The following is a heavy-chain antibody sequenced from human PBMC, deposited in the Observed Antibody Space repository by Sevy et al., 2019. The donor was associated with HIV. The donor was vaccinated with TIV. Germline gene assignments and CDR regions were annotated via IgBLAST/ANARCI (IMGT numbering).Heavy chain of an antibody. J-gene: IGHJ5*02. Sequence: SETLSLTCAVSGGSISSGGYSWSWIRQPPGKGLEWIGYIYHSGSTYYNPSLKSRLTISVDRSKNQFSLSLGSVTAADTAVYYCARVATGTHHNNWFDPWGQGTLVTVSS. CDR1: GGSISSGGYS. V-gene: IGHV4-30-2*01. CDR2: IYHSGST. CDR3: ARVATGTHHNNWFDP. D-gene: IGHD1-1*01.